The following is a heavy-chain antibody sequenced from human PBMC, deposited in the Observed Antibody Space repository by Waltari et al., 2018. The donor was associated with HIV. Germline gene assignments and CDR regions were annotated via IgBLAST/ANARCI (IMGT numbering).Heavy chain of an antibody. V-gene: IGHV3-33*01. J-gene: IGHJ4*02. CDR2: SWYEGSKK. Sequence: QVQLVESGGGVVQPGRSLRLSCAASGFTFSSYGMHWVRQAPGKGREWVAVSWYEGSKKYDADSVKGRFTNSRDNSKNTLYRQMNSLRAEDTAVYYCAAWEPNFDYWGQGTLVTVSS. CDR3: AAWEPNFDY. D-gene: IGHD1-26*01. CDR1: GFTFSSYG.